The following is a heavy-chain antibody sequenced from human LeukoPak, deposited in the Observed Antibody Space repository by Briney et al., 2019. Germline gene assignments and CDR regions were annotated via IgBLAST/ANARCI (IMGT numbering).Heavy chain of an antibody. J-gene: IGHJ4*02. CDR3: ATVTHGHYVLDY. D-gene: IGHD4-17*01. V-gene: IGHV1-69*01. CDR1: GGXXXXXX. Sequence: KXXCKASGGXXXXXXXXWVXQXPGQXXXXXXVIIPIFRPPNYPQTFQGRLTITADESTSTASMEPSSLRSEDTAVYYCATVTHGHYVLDYWLQATLVTVSS. CDR2: IIPIFRPP.